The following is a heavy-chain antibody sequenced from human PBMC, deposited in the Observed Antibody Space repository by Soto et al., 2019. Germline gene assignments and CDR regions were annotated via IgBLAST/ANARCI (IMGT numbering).Heavy chain of an antibody. D-gene: IGHD6-19*01. J-gene: IGHJ5*02. CDR1: GYTFTSYA. Sequence: QVQLVQSGAEVKKPGASVKVSCRASGYTFTSYAMHWVRQAPGQRLEWMGWINAGNGNTKYSQKFQGRVTITRDTSASTAYMELSSLRSEDTAVYYCARGRSLNWFDPWGQGTLVTVSS. CDR2: INAGNGNT. CDR3: ARGRSLNWFDP. V-gene: IGHV1-3*01.